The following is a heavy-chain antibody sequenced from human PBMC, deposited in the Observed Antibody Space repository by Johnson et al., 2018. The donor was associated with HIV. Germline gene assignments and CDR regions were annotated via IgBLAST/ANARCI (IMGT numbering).Heavy chain of an antibody. Sequence: VESGGGVVQPGRSLRLSCTGSGFTFNNYDMDWVRQAPGRGLEWVVSIPYDGTNSYYGDSVKGRFTISRDNSKNTLYLQMNSLRAEDTAVYYCASDWGSRHAFDIWGQGTMVTVSS. D-gene: IGHD7-27*01. V-gene: IGHV3-30*03. CDR2: IPYDGTNS. CDR3: ASDWGSRHAFDI. J-gene: IGHJ3*02. CDR1: GFTFNNYD.